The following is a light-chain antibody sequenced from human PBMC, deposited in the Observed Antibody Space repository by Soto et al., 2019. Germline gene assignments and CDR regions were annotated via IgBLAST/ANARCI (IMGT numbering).Light chain of an antibody. CDR3: QSYDSSLSGVV. V-gene: IGLV1-40*01. J-gene: IGLJ2*01. CDR2: RNN. CDR1: SSNIGAGYD. Sequence: QSVLTQPPSVSGAPGQRVTISCTGSSSNIGAGYDVHWYQQPPGTAPKLLIYRNNNRPSGVPDRFSGSKSGTSASLAITGLQAEDEADYYCQSYDSSLSGVVFGGGTKLTVL.